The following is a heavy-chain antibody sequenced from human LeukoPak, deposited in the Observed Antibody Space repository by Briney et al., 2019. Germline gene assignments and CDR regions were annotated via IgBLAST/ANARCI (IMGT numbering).Heavy chain of an antibody. Sequence: NPSETLSLTCAVYGGSFSGYYWSWIRQPPGKGLEWIGEINHSGSTNYNPSLKSRVTISVDTSKNQFSLKLSSVTAADTAVYYCARIRAEGVWGKGTTVTVSS. J-gene: IGHJ6*04. CDR2: INHSGST. CDR1: GGSFSGYY. V-gene: IGHV4-34*01. CDR3: ARIRAEGV.